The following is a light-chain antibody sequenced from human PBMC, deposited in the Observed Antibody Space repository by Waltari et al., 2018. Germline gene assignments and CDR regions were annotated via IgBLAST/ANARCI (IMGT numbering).Light chain of an antibody. CDR2: DVS. CDR3: SSYSTSLTPYV. V-gene: IGLV2-14*03. Sequence: QSALTQPASVSGSPGQSITISCTGTSSDVGGYNHVSWYQQHQAKAPKLMIYDVSSRPSGVSNRFFCSKSGNTASLTISGLQAEDEAVYFCSSYSTSLTPYVFGPGTKVTVL. CDR1: SSDVGGYNH. J-gene: IGLJ1*01.